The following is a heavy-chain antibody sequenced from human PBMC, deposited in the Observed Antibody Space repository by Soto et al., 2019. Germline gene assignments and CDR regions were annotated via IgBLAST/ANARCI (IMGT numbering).Heavy chain of an antibody. D-gene: IGHD4-4*01. Sequence: GGSLRLSCAASGFTFSNAWMNWVRQAPGKGLEWVGRIKSKTDGGTTDYAAPVKGRFTISRDDSKNTLYLQMNSLKTEDTAVYYCTTHSNYLYYYYYYGMDVWGQGTTVTVSS. CDR2: IKSKTDGGTT. CDR3: TTHSNYLYYYYYYGMDV. CDR1: GFTFSNAW. V-gene: IGHV3-15*07. J-gene: IGHJ6*02.